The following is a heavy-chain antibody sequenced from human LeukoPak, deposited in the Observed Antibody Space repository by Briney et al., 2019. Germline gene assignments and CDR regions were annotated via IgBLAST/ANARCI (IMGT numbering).Heavy chain of an antibody. Sequence: SVKVSCKASGGTFSSYAISWVRLAPGQGLEWMGGIIPIFGTANYAQKFQGRVTITADKSTSTAYMELSSLRPEDTAVYYCARAIVDNIVVVPAAMVPDYYYGMDVWGKGTTVTVSS. V-gene: IGHV1-69*06. CDR3: ARAIVDNIVVVPAAMVPDYYYGMDV. J-gene: IGHJ6*04. CDR1: GGTFSSYA. D-gene: IGHD2-2*01. CDR2: IIPIFGTA.